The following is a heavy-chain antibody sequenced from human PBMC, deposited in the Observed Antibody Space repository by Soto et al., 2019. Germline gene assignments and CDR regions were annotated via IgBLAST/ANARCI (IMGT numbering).Heavy chain of an antibody. D-gene: IGHD1-26*01. CDR2: IYHSGST. CDR1: GGSISSGGYS. V-gene: IGHV4-30-2*01. J-gene: IGHJ6*02. CDR3: ARSIVGATLGRAYYCGMDV. Sequence: QLQLQESGSGLVKPSQTLSLTCAVSGGSISSGGYSWSWIRQPPGKGLEWIGYIYHSGSTYYNPSHKSRVTISVDRTKPQFPLKLSSVTAADTAVYYCARSIVGATLGRAYYCGMDVWGQGTTVTVSS.